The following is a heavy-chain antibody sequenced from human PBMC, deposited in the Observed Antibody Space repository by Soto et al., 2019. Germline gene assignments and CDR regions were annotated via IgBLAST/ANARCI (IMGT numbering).Heavy chain of an antibody. CDR1: GFTFSSYG. CDR2: ISYDGSNK. CDR3: AYNEADY. J-gene: IGHJ4*02. V-gene: IGHV3-30*03. Sequence: QVQLVESGGGVVQPGRSLRLSCAASGFTFSSYGMHWVRQAPGKGLEWVAVISYDGSNKYYADSVKGRFTISRDNSKNTLYLQMNSLRAEDTAVCYCAYNEADYWGQGTLVTVSS. D-gene: IGHD1-1*01.